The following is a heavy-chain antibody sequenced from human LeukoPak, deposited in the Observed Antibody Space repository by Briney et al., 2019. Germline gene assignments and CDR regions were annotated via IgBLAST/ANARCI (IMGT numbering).Heavy chain of an antibody. Sequence: PGGSLRLSCAASGFTFSSYWMSWVRQAPGKGLEWVANIKQDGSEKYFVDSVKGRFTISKGNAKNSLYLQMNSLRAEDTAVYYCARSDASGYYDYWGQGTLVTVSS. CDR3: ARSDASGYYDY. V-gene: IGHV3-7*01. CDR1: GFTFSSYW. J-gene: IGHJ4*02. D-gene: IGHD3-22*01. CDR2: IKQDGSEK.